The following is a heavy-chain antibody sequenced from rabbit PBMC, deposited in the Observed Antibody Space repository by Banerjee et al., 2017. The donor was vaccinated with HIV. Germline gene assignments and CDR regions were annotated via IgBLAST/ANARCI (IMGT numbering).Heavy chain of an antibody. CDR2: IYGGSGNT. CDR3: AREAMDSGVYMYL. D-gene: IGHD1-1*01. CDR1: GFSFSRSYY. Sequence: QEQLEESGGDLVKPEGSLTLTCTASGFSFSRSYYMWWVRQAPGKGLEWIACIYGGSGNTYYASWAKGRVTGSKTSSTTVTLQMTSLTAAGTATYFCAREAMDSGVYMYLWGQGTLVTVS. V-gene: IGHV1S45*01. J-gene: IGHJ3*01.